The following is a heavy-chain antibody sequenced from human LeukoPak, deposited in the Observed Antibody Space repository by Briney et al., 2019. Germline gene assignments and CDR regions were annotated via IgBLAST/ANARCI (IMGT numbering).Heavy chain of an antibody. J-gene: IGHJ4*02. CDR2: ISGSGGST. CDR1: GFTVSSNY. V-gene: IGHV3-23*01. D-gene: IGHD5-18*01. CDR3: AKDEKGRVDTAMV. Sequence: GGSLRLSCTASGFTVSSNYMTWVRQAPGKGLECVSAISGSGGSTYYADSVKGRFTISRDNSKNTLYLQMNSLRAEDTAVYYCAKDEKGRVDTAMVWGQGTLVTVSS.